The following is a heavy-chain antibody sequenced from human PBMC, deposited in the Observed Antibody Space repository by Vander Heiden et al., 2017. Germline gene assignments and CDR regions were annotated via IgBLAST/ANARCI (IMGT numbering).Heavy chain of an antibody. D-gene: IGHD6-6*01. CDR1: DFTFSYAW. CDR3: TTGLANYFAF. CDR2: IKSIAHGGTT. Sequence: EVPLVVSGGGFVERGGSLSLSCAASDFTFSYAWMNWGRQDPGKGREWVGRIKSIAHGGTTDYAASVEGRFTISRDDSTKTRYLQMNSLQTGDTAVYYCTTGLANYFAFWGQGTLVTVSS. V-gene: IGHV3-15*07. J-gene: IGHJ4*02.